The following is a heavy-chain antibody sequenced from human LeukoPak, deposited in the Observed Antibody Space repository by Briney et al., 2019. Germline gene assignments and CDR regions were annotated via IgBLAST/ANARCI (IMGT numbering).Heavy chain of an antibody. CDR3: ARDKDWAFDY. D-gene: IGHD3/OR15-3a*01. V-gene: IGHV3-23*01. CDR1: GFTVSSNY. Sequence: GGSLRLSCGASGFTVSSNYMSWVRQAPGKGLEWVSAISGSGGSTYYADSVKGRFTISRDNSKNTLYLQMNSLRAEDTAVYYCARDKDWAFDYWGQGTLVTVSS. J-gene: IGHJ4*02. CDR2: ISGSGGST.